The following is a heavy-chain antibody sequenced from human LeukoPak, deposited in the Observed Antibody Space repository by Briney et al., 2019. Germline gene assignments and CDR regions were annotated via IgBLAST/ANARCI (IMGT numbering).Heavy chain of an antibody. V-gene: IGHV3-23*01. CDR2: ISGSGGST. D-gene: IGHD3-10*01. J-gene: IGHJ4*02. CDR3: AKYITMPKFDY. Sequence: GGSLRLSCAASGFTFSSYGMSWVRQAPGKGLEWVSAISGSGGSTYYADSVKGRFTISRDNPKNTLYLQMNSLRAEDTAVYYCAKYITMPKFDYWGQGTLVTVSS. CDR1: GFTFSSYG.